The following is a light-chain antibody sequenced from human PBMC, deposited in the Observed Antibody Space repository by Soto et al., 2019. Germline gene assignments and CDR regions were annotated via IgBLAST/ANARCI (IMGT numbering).Light chain of an antibody. J-gene: IGKJ1*01. CDR3: QQYNNWWT. Sequence: EIVMTQSPATLSVSPGERATLSCRASQSVSNNLAWYQKKPGQAPRLLIYGASTRATGIPARFSGSGSGTEFTLTLSSLQSEDFTFYYCQQYNNWWTFGQGTRGDIK. CDR1: QSVSNN. V-gene: IGKV3-15*01. CDR2: GAS.